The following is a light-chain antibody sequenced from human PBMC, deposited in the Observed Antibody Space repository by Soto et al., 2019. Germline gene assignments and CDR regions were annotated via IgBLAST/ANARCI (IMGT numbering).Light chain of an antibody. J-gene: IGKJ4*01. V-gene: IGKV3-15*01. Sequence: ETVMTQSPATLSVSPGERATLSCRASQTISSNLAWYQQKPGQAPRLLMFRTSTRATGIPARFSGSGSGTEFNITISSLQSEDSAVYYCQRYNNWPRATFGGGTKVDIK. CDR1: QTISSN. CDR3: QRYNNWPRAT. CDR2: RTS.